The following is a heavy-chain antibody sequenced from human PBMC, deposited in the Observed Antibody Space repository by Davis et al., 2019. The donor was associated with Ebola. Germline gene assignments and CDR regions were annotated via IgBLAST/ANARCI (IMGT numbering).Heavy chain of an antibody. V-gene: IGHV3-21*01. CDR1: GSTFGSYA. D-gene: IGHD3-10*01. CDR3: ARESLMSRGTNGEWFDP. J-gene: IGHJ5*02. CDR2: INGGSTYT. Sequence: PGGPLRLSCAASGSTFGSYAMAGVRQSPGKGLEWVSAINGGSTYTYSADSVKGRFTISRDNAKNSLYLQMNSLRGEDKAVYYCARESLMSRGTNGEWFDPWGQGTLVTVSS.